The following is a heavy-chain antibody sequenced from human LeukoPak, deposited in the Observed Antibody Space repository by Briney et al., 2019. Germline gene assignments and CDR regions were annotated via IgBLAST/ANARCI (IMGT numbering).Heavy chain of an antibody. CDR3: AKDRVSSSLSNY. D-gene: IGHD6-13*01. Sequence: HPGGSLRLSCAASGFTFSSYAMSWARQAPGKGLEWVSAISGSGGSTYYADSVKGRFTISRDNSKNTLYLQMNSLRAEDTAVYYCAKDRVSSSLSNYWGQGTLVTVSS. V-gene: IGHV3-23*01. J-gene: IGHJ4*02. CDR2: ISGSGGST. CDR1: GFTFSSYA.